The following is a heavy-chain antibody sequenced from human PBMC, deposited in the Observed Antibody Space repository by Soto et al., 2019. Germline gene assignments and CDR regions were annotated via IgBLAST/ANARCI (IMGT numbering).Heavy chain of an antibody. V-gene: IGHV3-30*18. D-gene: IGHD3-3*01. Sequence: QPGGSLRLSCAASGFTFSSYGMHWVRQAPGKGLEWVVVISYDGSNKYYADSVKGRFTISRDNSKNTLYLQMNSLRAEDTAVYYCAKDTDDFWSGYSYLDYWGQGTLVTVSS. CDR3: AKDTDDFWSGYSYLDY. J-gene: IGHJ4*02. CDR2: ISYDGSNK. CDR1: GFTFSSYG.